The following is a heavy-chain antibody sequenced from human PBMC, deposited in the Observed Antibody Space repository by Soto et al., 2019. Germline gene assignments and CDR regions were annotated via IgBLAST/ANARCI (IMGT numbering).Heavy chain of an antibody. D-gene: IGHD4-17*01. V-gene: IGHV1-18*01. CDR1: GYTFTSYG. Sequence: ASVKVSCKASGYTFTSYGISWVRQAPGQGLEWMGWISAYSGNTNYAQNLQGRVTMTTDTSTGTAYMELRSLRSEDTAVYYCARARTVTTYFHHWGQGTLVTVSS. CDR2: ISAYSGNT. CDR3: ARARTVTTYFHH. J-gene: IGHJ1*01.